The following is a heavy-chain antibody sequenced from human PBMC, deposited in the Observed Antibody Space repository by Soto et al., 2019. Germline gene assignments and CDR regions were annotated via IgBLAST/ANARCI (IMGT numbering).Heavy chain of an antibody. D-gene: IGHD3-10*01. CDR2: IKSDGSEQ. CDR3: SRDNWFQDY. Sequence: GGSLRLSCAASGFSFSAYYMTWVRQAPGKGLEWVVSIKSDGSEQYYVDSVKGRFTISRDNAKNSLYLQMNSLRAGDTGLYYCSRDNWFQDYWGQGTPVTVSS. CDR1: GFSFSAYY. J-gene: IGHJ4*02. V-gene: IGHV3-7*03.